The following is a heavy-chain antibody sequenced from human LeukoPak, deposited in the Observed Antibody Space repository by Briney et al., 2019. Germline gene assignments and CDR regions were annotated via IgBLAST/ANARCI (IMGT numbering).Heavy chain of an antibody. V-gene: IGHV4-59*08. CDR3: AAYSGSYRDAFDI. J-gene: IGHJ3*02. Sequence: PSETLSLTCTVSGGSISGYYWSWIRQPPGKGLEWIGYIYYSGSTNYNPSLKSRVTISVDTSKNQFSLKLSSVTAADTAVYYCAAYSGSYRDAFDIWGQGTMVTVSS. D-gene: IGHD1-26*01. CDR2: IYYSGST. CDR1: GGSISGYY.